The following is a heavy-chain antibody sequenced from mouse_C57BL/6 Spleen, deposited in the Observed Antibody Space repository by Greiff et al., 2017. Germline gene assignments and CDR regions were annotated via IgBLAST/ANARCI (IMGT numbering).Heavy chain of an antibody. CDR1: GYTFTSYW. D-gene: IGHD1-1*01. Sequence: VQLQQPGAELVKPGASVKLSCKASGYTFTSYWMHWVKQRPGQGLEWIGMIHPNSGSTNSNDKFSSKATLTVDKTSSTAYMQLSSLTSENCAVYYCARYYGSVYWGQGTTLTVSS. J-gene: IGHJ2*01. CDR3: ARYYGSVY. CDR2: IHPNSGST. V-gene: IGHV1-64*01.